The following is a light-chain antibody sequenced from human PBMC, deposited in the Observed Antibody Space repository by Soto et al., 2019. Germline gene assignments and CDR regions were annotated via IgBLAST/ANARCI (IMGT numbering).Light chain of an antibody. CDR2: GAS. CDR1: QSVSSN. J-gene: IGKJ2*01. CDR3: QQYNNLPVT. Sequence: EIVMTQSPATLSVSPGERATLSCRASQSVSSNLAWYQQKPGQAPRLLIYGASTSATGIPARFSGSGSGTEVTLTISSLQSEDFAGYYCQQYNNLPVTFGQGTKLEIK. V-gene: IGKV3-15*01.